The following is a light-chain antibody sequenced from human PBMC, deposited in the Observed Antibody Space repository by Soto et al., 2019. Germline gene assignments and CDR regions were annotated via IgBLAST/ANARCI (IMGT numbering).Light chain of an antibody. CDR1: STNVGGYNY. V-gene: IGLV2-14*03. J-gene: IGLJ3*02. Sequence: QSALTQPASVSGSPGQSITISCSGASTNVGGYNYVSWYQQHPGRVPKLIIYDVTSRPSGVSNRFSGSKSGNTASLTISGLQAEDEADYFCRSYTSASIWVFGGGTKLTVL. CDR2: DVT. CDR3: RSYTSASIWV.